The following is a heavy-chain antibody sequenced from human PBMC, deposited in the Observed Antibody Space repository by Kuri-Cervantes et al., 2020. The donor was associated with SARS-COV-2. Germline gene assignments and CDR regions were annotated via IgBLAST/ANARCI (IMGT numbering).Heavy chain of an antibody. CDR1: GGSISRYY. CDR2: IYYSGST. J-gene: IGHJ4*02. Sequence: SETLSLTCTVSGGSISRYYWSWIRQTPGKGLEWIGFIYYSGSTNYNPSLKSRVTMSVDTSKNQFSLRLSSVTAADTAVYYCAISLTTVARVDNWGQGTLVPSPQ. CDR3: AISLTTVARVDN. V-gene: IGHV4-59*08. D-gene: IGHD4-11*01.